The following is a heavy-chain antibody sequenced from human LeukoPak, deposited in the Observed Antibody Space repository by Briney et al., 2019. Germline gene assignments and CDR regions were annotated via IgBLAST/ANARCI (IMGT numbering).Heavy chain of an antibody. CDR3: ARALEGYSSSWYGGY. Sequence: GGSLRLSCAASGFTFSSYSMNWVRQAPGKGLEWVSYISSSSSTIYYADSVKGRFTISRDNAKNSLYLQMNSLRAEDTAVYYCARALEGYSSSWYGGYWGQGTLVTVSS. V-gene: IGHV3-48*01. CDR2: ISSSSSTI. D-gene: IGHD6-13*01. J-gene: IGHJ4*02. CDR1: GFTFSSYS.